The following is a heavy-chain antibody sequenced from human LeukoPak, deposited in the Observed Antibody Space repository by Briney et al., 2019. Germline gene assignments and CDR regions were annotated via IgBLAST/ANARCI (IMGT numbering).Heavy chain of an antibody. J-gene: IGHJ3*02. V-gene: IGHV3-30*02. D-gene: IGHD6-6*01. CDR1: GSSVRNYV. Sequence: GGSLRLSCAVSGSSVRNYVIHWVRQAPGKGLEWVALIRFDENDIYYADFVRGRFTISRDNSKNTVYLQMNSLQVEDTAVYYCAKESSAFDIWGQGTRVTVSS. CDR2: IRFDENDI. CDR3: AKESSAFDI.